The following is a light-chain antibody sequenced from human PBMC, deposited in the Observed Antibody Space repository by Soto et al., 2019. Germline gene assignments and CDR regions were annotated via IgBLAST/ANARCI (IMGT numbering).Light chain of an antibody. CDR2: LGS. CDR3: MQPLENFRT. CDR1: ARLLHKNGYNY. Sequence: IVMTPSPLSLSVTPGEAASISCMSSARLLHKNGYNYVDWYMQKPGQSPQLLIYLGSNRASGVPDRFSGSGSDTYFTLEISRVEADDVGVYYCMQPLENFRTFVQGTKVDIK. J-gene: IGKJ1*01. V-gene: IGKV2-28*01.